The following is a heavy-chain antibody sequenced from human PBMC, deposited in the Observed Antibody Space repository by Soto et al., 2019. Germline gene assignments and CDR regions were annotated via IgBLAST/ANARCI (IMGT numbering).Heavy chain of an antibody. Sequence: TGGSLRLSCVASGFTFSGYEMNWVRRAPGKGLEWVSYISSSGTSVYYADSVKGRFTMSRDNAKKSLYLQMSSLRADDTALYYCARGKSGYSALEFDYWGQGALVTVSS. D-gene: IGHD5-18*01. CDR1: GFTFSGYE. V-gene: IGHV3-48*03. CDR2: ISSSGTSV. J-gene: IGHJ4*02. CDR3: ARGKSGYSALEFDY.